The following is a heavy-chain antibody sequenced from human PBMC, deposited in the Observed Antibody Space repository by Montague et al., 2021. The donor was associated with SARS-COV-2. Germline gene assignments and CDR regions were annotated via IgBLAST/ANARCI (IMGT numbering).Heavy chain of an antibody. CDR1: GFTFSDYY. J-gene: IGHJ3*02. Sequence: SLRFSCAASGFTFSDYYMSWIRQAPGMGLEWVSYISSSGSTIYYADSVKGRFTISRDNARNSLYLQMNSLRGEDTAVYYCARVGWFGEDGSDIWGQGTMVTVSS. CDR3: ARVGWFGEDGSDI. D-gene: IGHD3-10*01. V-gene: IGHV3-11*01. CDR2: ISSSGSTI.